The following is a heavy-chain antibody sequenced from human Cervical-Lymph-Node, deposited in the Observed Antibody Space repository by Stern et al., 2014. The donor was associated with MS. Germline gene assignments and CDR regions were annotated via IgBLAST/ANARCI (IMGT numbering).Heavy chain of an antibody. D-gene: IGHD5-12*01. J-gene: IGHJ4*02. Sequence: DSVRGRFAISRDNSKNTLYLQMNNLRGEDTALYYCARGGYGGYDFDYWGQGTLVTVSS. CDR3: ARGGYGGYDFDY. V-gene: IGHV3-30*07.